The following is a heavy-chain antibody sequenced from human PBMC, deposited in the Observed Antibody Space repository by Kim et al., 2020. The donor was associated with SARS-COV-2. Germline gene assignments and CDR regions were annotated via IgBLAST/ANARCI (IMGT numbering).Heavy chain of an antibody. Sequence: GGSLRLSCAASGFTFSSYAMSWVRQAPGKGLEWVSVIYSGGSSTYYADSVKGRFTISRDNSKNTLYLQMNSLRAEDTAVYYCAKGFRMVVAANPFDYWGQGTLVTVSS. D-gene: IGHD2-15*01. CDR1: GFTFSSYA. J-gene: IGHJ4*02. CDR2: IYSGGSST. V-gene: IGHV3-23*03. CDR3: AKGFRMVVAANPFDY.